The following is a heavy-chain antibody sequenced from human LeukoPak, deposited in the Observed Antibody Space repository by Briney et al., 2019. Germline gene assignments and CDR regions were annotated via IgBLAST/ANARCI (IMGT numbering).Heavy chain of an antibody. CDR3: ARDGWSGYDC. Sequence: SETLSLTCTVSGGSISSYYWSWIRQPPGKGLEWIGYIYYSGSTNSNPSLKSRVTISVDTSKNQFSLKLSSVTAADTAVYYCARDGWSGYDCWGQGTLVTVSS. V-gene: IGHV4-59*12. CDR2: IYYSGST. CDR1: GGSISSYY. J-gene: IGHJ4*02. D-gene: IGHD3-3*01.